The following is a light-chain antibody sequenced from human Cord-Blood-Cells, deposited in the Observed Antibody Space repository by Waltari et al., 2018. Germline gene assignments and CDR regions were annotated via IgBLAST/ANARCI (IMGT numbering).Light chain of an antibody. V-gene: IGLV2-23*01. CDR3: CSYAGSSTLV. CDR2: EGS. CDR1: SSDVGSYNL. Sequence: QSALTQPASVSGSPAQSITISCTGTSSDVGSYNLVSWYQQHPGKAPKLMIYEGSKRPSGVSNRFSGSKAGNTASLTISGRQAEDEADYYCCSYAGSSTLVFGGGTKLTVL. J-gene: IGLJ3*02.